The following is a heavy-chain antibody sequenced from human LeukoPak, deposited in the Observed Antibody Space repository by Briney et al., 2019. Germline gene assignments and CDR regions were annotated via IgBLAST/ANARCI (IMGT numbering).Heavy chain of an antibody. D-gene: IGHD7-27*01. CDR1: GFPFSNCA. CDR3: ARDSWGPDY. Sequence: GRSLRLSCAASGFPFSNCAMHRVRQAPGKGLEWVAIISLDSTNKYYADSVKGRFTISRDNSKDTLYLQMNSLRSEDTAVYYCARDSWGPDYWGQGTLVIVSS. V-gene: IGHV3-30*03. CDR2: ISLDSTNK. J-gene: IGHJ4*02.